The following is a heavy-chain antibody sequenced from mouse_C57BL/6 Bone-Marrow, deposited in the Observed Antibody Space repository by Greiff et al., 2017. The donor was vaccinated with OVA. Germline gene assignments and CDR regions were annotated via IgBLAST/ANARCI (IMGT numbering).Heavy chain of an antibody. CDR2: IDPSDSYT. V-gene: IGHV1-50*01. CDR1: GYTFTSYW. CDR3: ASAVFAY. Sequence: QVHVKQPGAELVKPGASVKLSCKASGYTFTSYWMQWVKQRPGQGLEWIGEIDPSDSYTNYNQKFKGKATLTVDTSSSTAYMQLSSLTSEDSAVYYYASAVFAYWGQGTGVTVSA. J-gene: IGHJ3*01.